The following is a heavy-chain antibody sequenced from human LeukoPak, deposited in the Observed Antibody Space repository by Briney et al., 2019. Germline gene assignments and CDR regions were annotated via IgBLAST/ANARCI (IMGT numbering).Heavy chain of an antibody. V-gene: IGHV1-2*02. CDR2: INPNKGDA. Sequence: GASVKVSCKASGYTFAGYYIHWVRRAPGQGLEWLGWINPNKGDAKSAQKFRDRVIMTTDTSLTTAYMEVINLSSDDTAAYYCTRSSWDCSSGSCYSNMNFDYWGQGTLVTVSS. J-gene: IGHJ4*02. CDR3: TRSSWDCSSGSCYSNMNFDY. CDR1: GYTFAGYY. D-gene: IGHD2-15*01.